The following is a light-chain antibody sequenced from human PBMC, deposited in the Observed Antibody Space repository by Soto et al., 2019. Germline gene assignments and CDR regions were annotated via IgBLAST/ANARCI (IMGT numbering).Light chain of an antibody. CDR3: QHYNTYSWT. V-gene: IGKV1-5*01. Sequence: DIPMTQSPSTLSASVGDRVTITCRASQSISTWLAWYQQKPGKAPDLLIYDASTLESGVPSRFSGSGSGTEFTLTISSLHPDDLATYFCQHYNTYSWTFGQGTKVEIK. CDR2: DAS. J-gene: IGKJ1*01. CDR1: QSISTW.